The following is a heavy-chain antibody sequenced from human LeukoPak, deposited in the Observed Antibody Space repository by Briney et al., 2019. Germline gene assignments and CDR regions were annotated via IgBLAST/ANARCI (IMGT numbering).Heavy chain of an antibody. J-gene: IGHJ4*02. V-gene: IGHV3-23*01. Sequence: GGSLRLSCAASGFTFSSYAMSWVRQAPGKGLEWVSSIGGSGGTTYYADSVKGRFTISRDNSKNTLSLQMNSLRAEDTAVYYCAKDYYYGSGSYSGGRFDSWGQGTLVTVSS. CDR2: IGGSGGTT. CDR3: AKDYYYGSGSYSGGRFDS. D-gene: IGHD3-10*01. CDR1: GFTFSSYA.